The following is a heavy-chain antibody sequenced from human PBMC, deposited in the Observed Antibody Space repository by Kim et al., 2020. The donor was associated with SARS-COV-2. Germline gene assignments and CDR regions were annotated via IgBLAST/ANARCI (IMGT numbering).Heavy chain of an antibody. D-gene: IGHD6-19*01. J-gene: IGHJ6*02. Sequence: GGSLRLSCIASGFTVSDKYMIWVRQTPGKGLEWLSTMHSGGKTEYTDSVKGRFTISRDNSKNTLYLQMNRVRAEDTAVYYCARDNPGRPVAGTWGYGMDVWGQGTTVTVSS. CDR2: MHSGGKT. CDR3: ARDNPGRPVAGTWGYGMDV. V-gene: IGHV3-53*01. CDR1: GFTVSDKY.